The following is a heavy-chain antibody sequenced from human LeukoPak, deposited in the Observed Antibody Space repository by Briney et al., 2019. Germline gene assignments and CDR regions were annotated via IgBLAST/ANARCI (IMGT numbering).Heavy chain of an antibody. V-gene: IGHV7-4-1*02. D-gene: IGHD5-24*01. CDR2: INTNTGNP. J-gene: IGHJ4*02. CDR3: ARETIANGGSNYDY. CDR1: GYTFTSYA. Sequence: ASVKVSCKASGYTFTSYAMNWVRQAPGQGLECMGWINTNTGNPTYAQGFTGRFVFSLDTSVSTAYLQISSLKAEDTAVYYCARETIANGGSNYDYWGQGTLVTVSS.